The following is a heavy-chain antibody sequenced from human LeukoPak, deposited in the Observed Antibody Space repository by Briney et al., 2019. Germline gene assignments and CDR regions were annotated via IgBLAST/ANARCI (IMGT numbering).Heavy chain of an antibody. CDR3: ARVAVASMDAFDI. V-gene: IGHV3-74*01. J-gene: IGHJ3*02. CDR1: GFTSSSYW. CDR2: INSDGSST. D-gene: IGHD2-2*01. Sequence: GGSLRLSCAASGFTSSSYWMHWVRQAPGKGLVWVSRINSDGSSTSYADSVKGRFTISRDNAKNTLYLQMNSLRAEDTAVYYCARVAVASMDAFDIWGQGTMVTVSS.